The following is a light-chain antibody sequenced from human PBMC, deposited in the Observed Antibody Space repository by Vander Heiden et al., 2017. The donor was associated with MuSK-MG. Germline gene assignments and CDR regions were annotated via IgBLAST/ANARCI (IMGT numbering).Light chain of an antibody. CDR3: CSYASNSLV. CDR2: AVS. J-gene: IGLJ2*01. CDR1: SGDVGGYNY. Sequence: QPALPQPRSVSGSPGQAVTISCTGTSGDVGGYNYVSWHQQPPSKAPILMFYAVSGPPAVVPGCFAGNNGSTTASPTISGLQAEDAAYYCCCSYASNSLVFGGGTKLTVL. V-gene: IGLV2-11*01.